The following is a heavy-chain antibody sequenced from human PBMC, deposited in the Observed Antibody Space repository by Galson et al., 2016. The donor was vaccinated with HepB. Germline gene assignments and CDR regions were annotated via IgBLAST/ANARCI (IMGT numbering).Heavy chain of an antibody. J-gene: IGHJ4*02. CDR3: ARGLPFHSSGWYFDS. D-gene: IGHD6-19*01. V-gene: IGHV3-48*02. Sequence: SLRLSCAASGFTFSNYNTNWVRQAPGKGMEWVSYVSPNGNTKYYADAVKGRFSISKDNAKNSLSLQMTSLRDDDTAVYYCARGLPFHSSGWYFDSWGQGILVTVSS. CDR1: GFTFSNYN. CDR2: VSPNGNTK.